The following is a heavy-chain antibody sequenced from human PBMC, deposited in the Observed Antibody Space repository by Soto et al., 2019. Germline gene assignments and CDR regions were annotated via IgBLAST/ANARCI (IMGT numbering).Heavy chain of an antibody. CDR2: IYYSGST. D-gene: IGHD1-26*01. Sequence: SETLSLTCTVSGGSISSYYWSWIRQPPGKGLEWIGYIYYSGSTNYNPSLKSRVTISVDTSKNQFPLKLSSVTAADTAVYYCARTQYSGSYYSPGMDVWGQGTTVTVSS. J-gene: IGHJ6*02. V-gene: IGHV4-59*12. CDR3: ARTQYSGSYYSPGMDV. CDR1: GGSISSYY.